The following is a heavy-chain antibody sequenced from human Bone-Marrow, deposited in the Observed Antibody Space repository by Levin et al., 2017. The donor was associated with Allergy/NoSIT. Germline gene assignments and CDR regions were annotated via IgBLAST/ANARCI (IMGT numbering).Heavy chain of an antibody. J-gene: IGHJ4*02. CDR3: GSPRSGYYDSSGYMRH. CDR2: ISASGQTT. D-gene: IGHD3-22*01. CDR1: GFIFSNYE. Sequence: AGGSLRLSCATSGFIFSNYEMNWVRQAPGKGPEWLSYISASGQTTDYADSVRGRFTISRDNDKSLLFLQMNSLRAEDTAMYYCGSPRSGYYDSSGYMRHWGQGTLVTVSS. V-gene: IGHV3-48*03.